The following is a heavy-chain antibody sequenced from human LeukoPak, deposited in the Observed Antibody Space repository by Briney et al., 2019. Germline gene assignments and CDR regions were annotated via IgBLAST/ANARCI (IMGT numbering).Heavy chain of an antibody. D-gene: IGHD6-19*01. J-gene: IGHJ4*02. CDR3: ARRGAVAGTFDY. CDR2: IKSDGSST. V-gene: IGHV3-74*01. CDR1: GFTFSSYW. Sequence: GGSLRLSCAASGFTFSSYWMNWVRQAPGKGLVWVSRIKSDGSSTSYADSVKGRFTISRDNATNTLYLQMNSLRAEDTAMYYCARRGAVAGTFDYWGQGTLVTVSS.